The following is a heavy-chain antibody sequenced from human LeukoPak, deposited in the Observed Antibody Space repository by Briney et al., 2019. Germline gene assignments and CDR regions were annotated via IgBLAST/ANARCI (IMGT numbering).Heavy chain of an antibody. V-gene: IGHV3-48*03. CDR3: TRVSRDGYSYGFYEY. J-gene: IGHJ4*02. CDR1: GSIFSNYD. D-gene: IGHD5-18*01. Sequence: GGSLRLSCVASGSIFSNYDMNWVRQVPGKGLECVSHVGTSGTIIYYADSVKGRFTISRDNARNSIHLQMSNLRAEDTAVYYCTRVSRDGYSYGFYEYWGQGTPVTVSS. CDR2: VGTSGTII.